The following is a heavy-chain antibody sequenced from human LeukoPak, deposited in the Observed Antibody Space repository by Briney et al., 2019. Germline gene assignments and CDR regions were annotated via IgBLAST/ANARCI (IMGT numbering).Heavy chain of an antibody. CDR1: GGSIDITNY. D-gene: IGHD3-22*01. CDR3: TREDRPFCPFAY. V-gene: IGHV4-4*03. CDR2: ISHDGTT. J-gene: IGHJ4*02. Sequence: PPGTLSLTCGVSGGSIDITNYWSWVRQAPGKGLEWIGEISHDGTTNYNPSLRSRVAMSLDRANNPFSLSLTSVTAADTAVYYCTREDRPFCPFAYWGQGVMDRVSS.